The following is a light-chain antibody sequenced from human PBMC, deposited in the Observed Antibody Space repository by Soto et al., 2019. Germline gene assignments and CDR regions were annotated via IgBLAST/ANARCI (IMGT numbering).Light chain of an antibody. J-gene: IGKJ1*01. CDR1: QSVGSY. Sequence: VMTQSPATLSVSPGERATHSCRASQSVGSYLAWYQHKPGQAPRLLIFGASIRATGVPARFSGSGSGTEFALTISSLQSEDFAVYFCQQYDNLPPWTFGLGTTVEVK. V-gene: IGKV3-15*01. CDR2: GAS. CDR3: QQYDNLPPWT.